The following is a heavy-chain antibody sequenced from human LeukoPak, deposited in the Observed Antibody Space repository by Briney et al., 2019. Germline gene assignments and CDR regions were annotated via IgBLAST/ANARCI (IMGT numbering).Heavy chain of an antibody. V-gene: IGHV1-69*04. CDR2: IIPILGIA. D-gene: IGHD3-22*01. CDR1: GGTFSSYA. CDR3: ARSSSAYYYDSSGSDFDY. J-gene: IGHJ4*02. Sequence: ASVKVSCKASGGTFSSYAISWVRQAPGQGLERMGRIIPILGIANYAQKFQGRVTITADKSTSTAYMELSSLRSEDTAVYYCARSSSAYYYDSSGSDFDYWGQGTLVTVSS.